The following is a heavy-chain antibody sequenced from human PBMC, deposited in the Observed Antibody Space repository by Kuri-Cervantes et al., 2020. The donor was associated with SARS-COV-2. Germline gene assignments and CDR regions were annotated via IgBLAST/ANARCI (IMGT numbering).Heavy chain of an antibody. CDR3: AGGYYYDSSGPVLRYYFDY. J-gene: IGHJ4*02. D-gene: IGHD3-22*01. Sequence: SQTLSLTCAVYGGPFSGYYWSWIRQPPGKGLEWIGEINHSGSTNYNPSLKSRVTISVDTSKSQFSLKLSSVTAADTAVYYCAGGYYYDSSGPVLRYYFDYWGQGTLVTVSS. CDR2: INHSGST. V-gene: IGHV4-34*01. CDR1: GGPFSGYY.